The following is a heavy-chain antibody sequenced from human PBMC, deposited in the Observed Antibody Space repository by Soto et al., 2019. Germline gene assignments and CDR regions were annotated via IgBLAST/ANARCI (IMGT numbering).Heavy chain of an antibody. D-gene: IGHD2-8*01. V-gene: IGHV3-48*03. CDR3: ARDPEYCANGVCYDYYYYGMDV. J-gene: IGHJ6*02. CDR2: ISGSGSTI. CDR1: GFTFSSYE. Sequence: PGGSLRLSCAASGFTFSSYEMNWVRQAPGKGLEWVSYISGSGSTIYYADSVKGRFTISRDNAQKSLYLQMNSLRAEDTAVYYCARDPEYCANGVCYDYYYYGMDVWGQGTTVTVSS.